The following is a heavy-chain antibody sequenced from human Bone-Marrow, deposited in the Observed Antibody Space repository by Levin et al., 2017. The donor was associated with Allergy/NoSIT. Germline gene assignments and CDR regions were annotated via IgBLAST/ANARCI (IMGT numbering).Heavy chain of an antibody. CDR1: GGSISSYY. Sequence: SETLSLTCTVSGGSISSYYWSWFRHPPGKGLEWIGYIYYTGSTKSNTSLKSRVTISLDMSKNQFSLKLSSVTAADTAVYYCARGDSGSRDWGQGALVTVSS. V-gene: IGHV4-59*01. CDR3: ARGDSGSRD. D-gene: IGHD2-15*01. CDR2: IYYTGST. J-gene: IGHJ4*02.